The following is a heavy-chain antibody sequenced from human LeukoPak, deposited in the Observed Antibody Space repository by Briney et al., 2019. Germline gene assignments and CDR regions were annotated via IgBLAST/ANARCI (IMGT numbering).Heavy chain of an antibody. CDR1: GFTFSSYA. J-gene: IGHJ4*02. D-gene: IGHD1-7*01. CDR2: ISYDGSNK. Sequence: GGSLRLSCAASGFTFSSYAMHWVRQAPGKGLEWVAVISYDGSNKYYADSVKGRFTISRDNSKNTLYLQMNSLRAEDTAVYYCARGNYYFDYWGQGTLVTVSS. CDR3: ARGNYYFDY. V-gene: IGHV3-30-3*01.